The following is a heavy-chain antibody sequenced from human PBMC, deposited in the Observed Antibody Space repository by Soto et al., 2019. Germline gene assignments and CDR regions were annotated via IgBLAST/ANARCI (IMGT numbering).Heavy chain of an antibody. J-gene: IGHJ6*02. D-gene: IGHD2-21*02. CDR3: AREVNTVIMPGDTEDYSGLDV. CDR1: GYVFTSSF. V-gene: IGHV1-46*01. Sequence: QVQLVQSGAEVKKPGASVKVSCKASGYVFTSSFMHWVRQAPGQGLEWMGMINPTLGTTAYAHRVQGRIAVTRDTSTATVYMDLSSLRSADTAIYYCAREVNTVIMPGDTEDYSGLDVWGQGTTVIVSS. CDR2: INPTLGTT.